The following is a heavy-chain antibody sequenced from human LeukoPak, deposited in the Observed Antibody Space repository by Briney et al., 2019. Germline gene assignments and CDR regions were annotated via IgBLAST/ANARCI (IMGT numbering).Heavy chain of an antibody. CDR2: IYRDGDT. Sequence: GGSLRLSCAASGFTVSSDYMSWVRQAPGKGLEWISVIYRDGDTYYADSVKGRFTVSRDNSKNTLYLQMTSLRPEDTAVYYCARHDYYYYMDVWGKGTTVTVSS. J-gene: IGHJ6*03. CDR1: GFTVSSDY. CDR3: ARHDYYYYMDV. V-gene: IGHV3-66*02.